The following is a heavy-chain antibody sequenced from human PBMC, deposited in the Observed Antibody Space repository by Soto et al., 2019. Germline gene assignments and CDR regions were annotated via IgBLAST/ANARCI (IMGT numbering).Heavy chain of an antibody. V-gene: IGHV1-18*01. Sequence: ASVKVSCKASGYTFTSYGISWLRQAPGQGLEWMGWISAYNGNTNYAQKLQGRVTMTTDTSTSTAYMELRSLRSDDTAVYYCARDKVVAGTSKDFDYWGQGTLVTVSS. D-gene: IGHD6-19*01. CDR1: GYTFTSYG. CDR3: ARDKVVAGTSKDFDY. CDR2: ISAYNGNT. J-gene: IGHJ4*02.